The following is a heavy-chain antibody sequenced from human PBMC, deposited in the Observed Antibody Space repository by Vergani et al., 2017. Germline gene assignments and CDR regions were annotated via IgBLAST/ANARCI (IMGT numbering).Heavy chain of an antibody. Sequence: EVQLVESGGVVVQPGGSLRLSCAASGFTFDDYTMHWVRQAPGKGLEWVSLISWDGGSTYYADSVKGRFTISRDNAKNSLYLQMNSLRAEDTAVYYCASGLRGLEWLLPAGYWGQGTLVTVSS. V-gene: IGHV3-43*01. CDR3: ASGLRGLEWLLPAGY. CDR2: ISWDGGST. D-gene: IGHD3-3*01. CDR1: GFTFDDYT. J-gene: IGHJ4*02.